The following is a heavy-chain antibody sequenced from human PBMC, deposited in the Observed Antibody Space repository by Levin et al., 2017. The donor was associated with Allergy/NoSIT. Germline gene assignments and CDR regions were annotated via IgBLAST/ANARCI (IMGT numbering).Heavy chain of an antibody. CDR2: ISSSGRNQ. V-gene: IGHV3-23*01. Sequence: GGSLRLSCAASGFIFSSYPMSWVRQAPGKGLEWVSAISSSGRNQYYTDSAKGRYTISRDNSMNMLYLQMSTLRADDTAVFYCARGRPCGGDCFSLLDSWGQGALVTVSS. D-gene: IGHD2-21*02. CDR3: ARGRPCGGDCFSLLDS. CDR1: GFIFSSYP. J-gene: IGHJ4*02.